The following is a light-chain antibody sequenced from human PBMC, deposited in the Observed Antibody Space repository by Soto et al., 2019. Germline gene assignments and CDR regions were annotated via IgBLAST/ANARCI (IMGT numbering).Light chain of an antibody. CDR3: QQRSNWPWT. V-gene: IGKV3D-20*02. CDR1: QSVSSSY. J-gene: IGKJ1*01. CDR2: QTS. Sequence: EIVLTQSPGTLSLSPGERATLSCRASQSVSSSYLAWYQQKPGQAPRLLIYQTSLRAAGIPARFSASGSGTDFTLTISSLEPEDFAVYYCQQRSNWPWTFGQGTKVDIK.